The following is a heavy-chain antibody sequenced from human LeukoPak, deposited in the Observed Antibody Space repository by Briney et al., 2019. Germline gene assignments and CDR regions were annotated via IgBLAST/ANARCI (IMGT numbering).Heavy chain of an antibody. CDR3: ARRDYSNYNNWFDP. Sequence: SETLSLTCTVSGGSISSSSYYWGWIRQPPGKGLEWIGSIYYSGSTYYNPSLKSRVAISVDTSKNQFSLKLSSVTAADTAVYYCARRDYSNYNNWFDPWGQGTLVTVSS. CDR2: IYYSGST. J-gene: IGHJ5*02. D-gene: IGHD4-11*01. CDR1: GGSISSSSYY. V-gene: IGHV4-39*01.